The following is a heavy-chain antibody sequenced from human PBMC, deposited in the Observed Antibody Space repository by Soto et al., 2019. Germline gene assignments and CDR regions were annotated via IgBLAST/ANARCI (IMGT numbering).Heavy chain of an antibody. CDR3: ARGLYGSGRRPGYYYYMDV. J-gene: IGHJ6*03. Sequence: PSETLSLTCAVYGGSFSGYYWSWIRQPPGKGLEWIGEINHSGSTNYNPSLKSRVTISVDTSKNQFSLKLSSVTAADTAVYYCARGLYGSGRRPGYYYYMDVWGKGTTVTVSS. CDR2: INHSGST. CDR1: GGSFSGYY. V-gene: IGHV4-34*01. D-gene: IGHD3-10*01.